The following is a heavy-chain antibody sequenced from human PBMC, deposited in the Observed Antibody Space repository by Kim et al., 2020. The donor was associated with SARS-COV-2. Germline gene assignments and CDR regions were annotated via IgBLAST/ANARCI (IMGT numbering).Heavy chain of an antibody. CDR2: VGSGYNYI. Sequence: GGSLRLSCSASGFTFSDYSLTWVRQAPGKGLEWVSSVGSGYNYIFYSDSVKGRFTISRDNSKNTVYLQMNSLRDEDTAIYYCARIVEHSHGFDSWGQGTL. CDR3: ARIVEHSHGFDS. CDR1: GFTFSDYS. V-gene: IGHV3-21*04. J-gene: IGHJ4*02. D-gene: IGHD2-15*01.